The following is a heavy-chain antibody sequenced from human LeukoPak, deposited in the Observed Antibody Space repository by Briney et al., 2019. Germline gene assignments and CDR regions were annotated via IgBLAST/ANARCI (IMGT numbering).Heavy chain of an antibody. CDR2: IIPIFGTA. J-gene: IGHJ4*02. CDR1: GGTFIIYA. CDR3: ARDFEGFDY. Sequence: GSSVRVSSTASGGTFIIYAISWVRQAPGQGLEWMGGIIPIFGTANYAQKFQGRVTITADKSTSTAYMELSSLRSEDTAVYYCARDFEGFDYWGQGTLVTVSS. V-gene: IGHV1-69*06.